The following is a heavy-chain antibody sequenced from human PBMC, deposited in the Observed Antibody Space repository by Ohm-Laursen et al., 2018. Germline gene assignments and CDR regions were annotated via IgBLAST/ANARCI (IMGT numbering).Heavy chain of an antibody. D-gene: IGHD1-26*01. CDR2: IDWDDDK. Sequence: TQTLTLTCTFSGFSLSTSGMRVSWIRQPPGKALEWLARIDWDDDKFYSTSLKTRLTISKDTSKNQVVLTMTNMDPVDTATYYCARMRGATVGMDVWGQGTTVTVSS. CDR3: ARMRGATVGMDV. CDR1: GFSLSTSGMR. J-gene: IGHJ6*02. V-gene: IGHV2-70*04.